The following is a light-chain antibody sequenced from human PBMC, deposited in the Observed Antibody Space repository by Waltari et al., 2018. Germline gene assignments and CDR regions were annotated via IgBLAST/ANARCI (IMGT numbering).Light chain of an antibody. CDR3: SSYTRVSASVV. CDR2: DAS. Sequence: QSALTQPASVSGSPGQSIPISCTGTSSDIGGYNYASWYQQHPGRAPKLIIYDASKRPSGVSVRFSGSKSGNTASLTISGLQAEDEADYYCSSYTRVSASVVFGGGTKLTVL. J-gene: IGLJ2*01. V-gene: IGLV2-14*01. CDR1: SSDIGGYNY.